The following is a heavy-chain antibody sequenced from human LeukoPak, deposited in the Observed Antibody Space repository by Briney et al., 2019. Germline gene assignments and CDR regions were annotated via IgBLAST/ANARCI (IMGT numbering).Heavy chain of an antibody. V-gene: IGHV4-34*01. J-gene: IGHJ4*02. CDR2: INHSGST. CDR1: GGSFSGYY. CDR3: ARLIGTRPPFDY. Sequence: PSETLSLTCAVYGGSFSGYYWSWIRQPPGKGLEWIGEINHSGSTNYNPSLKSQVTISVDTSKNQFSLKLSSVTAADTAVYYCARLIGTRPPFDYWGQGTLVTVSS.